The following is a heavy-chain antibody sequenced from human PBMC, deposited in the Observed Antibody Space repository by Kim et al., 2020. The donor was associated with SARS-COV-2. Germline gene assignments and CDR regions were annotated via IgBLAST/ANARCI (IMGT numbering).Heavy chain of an antibody. CDR2: IYWDDDK. V-gene: IGHV2-5*02. Sequence: SGPTLVNPTQTLTLTCTFSGFSLSTIGVGVGWIRQPPGKALEWLALIYWDDDKRYSPSLKTRLTITKDTSKNQVVLTMTNMDPVDTATYYCARRRGDDFWPEFVPWGQGSLVTVSS. CDR3: ARRRGDDFWPEFVP. J-gene: IGHJ5*02. D-gene: IGHD3-3*01. CDR1: GFSLSTIGVG.